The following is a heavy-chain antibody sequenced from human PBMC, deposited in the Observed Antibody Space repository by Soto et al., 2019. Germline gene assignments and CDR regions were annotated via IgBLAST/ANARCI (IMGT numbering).Heavy chain of an antibody. CDR1: GDSVSSYNYY. D-gene: IGHD2-2*01. CDR3: ASVPEKLLHRAKLDY. CDR2: IYSSGST. Sequence: SETLSLTCSVSGDSVSSYNYYWSWIRQSPGKGLEWIGYIYSSGSTNYNPSLKSRVTISVDTSKNQFSLKLSSVTAADTAVYYCASVPEKLLHRAKLDYPAQRALVPVSS. J-gene: IGHJ4*01. V-gene: IGHV4-61*01.